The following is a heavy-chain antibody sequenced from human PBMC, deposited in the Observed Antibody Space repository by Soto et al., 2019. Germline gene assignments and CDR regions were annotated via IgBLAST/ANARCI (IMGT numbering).Heavy chain of an antibody. CDR1: GFTFSSYG. CDR2: ISYDGSNK. CDR3: AKDLVGSGPDYVAYYYGMDV. J-gene: IGHJ6*02. D-gene: IGHD2-15*01. Sequence: GGSLRLSCAASGFTFSSYGMHWVRQAPGKGLEWVAVISYDGSNKYYADNVKGRFTISRDNSKNTLYLQMNSLRAEDTAVYYCAKDLVGSGPDYVAYYYGMDVWGQGTTVTVSS. V-gene: IGHV3-30*18.